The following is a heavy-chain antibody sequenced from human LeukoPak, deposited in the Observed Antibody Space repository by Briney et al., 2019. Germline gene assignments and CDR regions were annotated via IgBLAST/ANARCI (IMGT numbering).Heavy chain of an antibody. CDR1: GGSISSYY. V-gene: IGHV4-4*07. CDR2: IYTSGST. Sequence: SETLSLTCTVSGGSISSYYWSWIRQPAGEGLEWIGRIYTSGSTNYNPSLKSRVTMSVDTSKNQFSLKLSSVTAADTAVYYCARGPAAHNWFDPWGQGTLVTVSS. J-gene: IGHJ5*02. CDR3: ARGPAAHNWFDP. D-gene: IGHD2-2*01.